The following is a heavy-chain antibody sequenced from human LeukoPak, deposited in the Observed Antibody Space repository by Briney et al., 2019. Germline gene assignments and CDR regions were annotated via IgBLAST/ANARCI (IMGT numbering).Heavy chain of an antibody. D-gene: IGHD6-6*01. J-gene: IGHJ4*02. Sequence: PSETLSLTCTVSGGSISSGSYYWSWIRQPAGKGLEWIGRIYTSGSTNYNPSLKSRVTISVDTSKNQFSLKLSSVTAADTAVYYCARAYSSSSNFDYWGQGTLVTVSS. CDR3: ARAYSSSSNFDY. V-gene: IGHV4-61*02. CDR2: IYTSGST. CDR1: GGSISSGSYY.